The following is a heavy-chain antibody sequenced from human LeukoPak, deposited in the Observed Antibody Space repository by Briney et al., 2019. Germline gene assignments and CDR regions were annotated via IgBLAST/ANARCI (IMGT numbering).Heavy chain of an antibody. CDR3: ARDPREDWGSEYSFFDP. CDR1: RFTFSNYW. D-gene: IGHD5-18*01. CDR2: INQDGSKK. J-gene: IGHJ5*02. Sequence: PGGSLRLSCVASRFTFSNYWMSWVRQAPGKGLEWVANINQDGSKKRYADSMKGRFTISRDNAKNPLYLQMNSLRAEDTAVYYCARDPREDWGSEYSFFDPWGQGTLVTVSS. V-gene: IGHV3-7*01.